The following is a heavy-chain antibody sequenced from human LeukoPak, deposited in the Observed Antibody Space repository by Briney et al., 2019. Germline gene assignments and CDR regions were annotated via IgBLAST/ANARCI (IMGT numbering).Heavy chain of an antibody. Sequence: ASVKVSCKASGYTFSSHGISWVRRAPGQGLEWMGRINPNSGDTNYAQKFQGRVTMTRDTSISTAYMELSRLRSDDTAVYYCARDYCSSTSCLFDYWGQGTLVTVSS. CDR1: GYTFSSHG. J-gene: IGHJ4*02. D-gene: IGHD2-2*01. CDR2: INPNSGDT. V-gene: IGHV1-2*06. CDR3: ARDYCSSTSCLFDY.